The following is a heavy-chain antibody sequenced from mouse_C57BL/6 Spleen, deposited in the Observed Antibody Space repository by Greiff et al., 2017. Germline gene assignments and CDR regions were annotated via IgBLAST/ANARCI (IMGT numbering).Heavy chain of an antibody. CDR2: INPNNGGT. D-gene: IGHD2-4*01. CDR3: ARCYDYDEGYYAMDY. J-gene: IGHJ4*01. CDR1: GYTFTDYN. Sequence: EVQLQQSGPELVKPGASVKIPCKASGYTFTDYNMDWVKQSHGKSLEWIGDINPNNGGTIYNQKFKGKATLTVDKSSSTAYMELRSLTSEDTAVYYCARCYDYDEGYYAMDYWGQGTSVTVSS. V-gene: IGHV1-18*01.